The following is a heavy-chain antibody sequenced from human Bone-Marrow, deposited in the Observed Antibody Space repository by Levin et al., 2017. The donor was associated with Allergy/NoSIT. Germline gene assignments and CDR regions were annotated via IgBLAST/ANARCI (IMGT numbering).Heavy chain of an antibody. V-gene: IGHV3-23*01. D-gene: IGHD2-21*02. Sequence: GGSLRLSCAASGFSFSTYAMSWVRQAPGKGLEWVSTVLGSGGKTFYADSAKGRFTISRDNSRNTLSLQMSSLRAEDTAVYYCAKEGDNGLALVTKSFANWGQGTLVTVSS. J-gene: IGHJ4*02. CDR2: VLGSGGKT. CDR3: AKEGDNGLALVTKSFAN. CDR1: GFSFSTYA.